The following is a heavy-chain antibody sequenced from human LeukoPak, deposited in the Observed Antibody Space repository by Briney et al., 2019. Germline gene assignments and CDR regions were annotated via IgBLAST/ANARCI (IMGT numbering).Heavy chain of an antibody. V-gene: IGHV4-59*01. CDR3: TRGYYEAFDY. CDR1: GASISSDH. Sequence: PSETLSLTCAVSGASISSDHWNWIRELPGKGLEWIGHVDYNGATKHNTHLQSRITISLATSNSQFSLTFTSVTAADTALYFCTRGYYEAFDYWGQGRLVTVSS. CDR2: VDYNGAT. D-gene: IGHD3-16*01. J-gene: IGHJ4*02.